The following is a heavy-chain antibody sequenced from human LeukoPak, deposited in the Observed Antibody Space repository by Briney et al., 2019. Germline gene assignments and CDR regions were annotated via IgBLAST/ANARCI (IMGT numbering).Heavy chain of an antibody. Sequence: GGSLRLSCTASGFAFTHAWMSWVRQAPGKGLEWVSYISSSGSTIYYADPVKGRFTISRDNAKNSLYLQMNSLRAEDTAVYYCAREGGDWNDVDYYYYMDVWGKGTTVTISS. CDR1: GFAFTHAW. D-gene: IGHD1-1*01. CDR3: AREGGDWNDVDYYYYMDV. CDR2: ISSSGSTI. J-gene: IGHJ6*03. V-gene: IGHV3-11*04.